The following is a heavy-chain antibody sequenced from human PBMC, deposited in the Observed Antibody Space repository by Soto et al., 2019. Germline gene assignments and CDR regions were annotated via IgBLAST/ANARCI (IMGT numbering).Heavy chain of an antibody. CDR2: INHSGST. V-gene: IGHV4-34*01. Sequence: KPSETLSLTCAVYGGSFSGYYWSWIRQPPGKGLEWIGEINHSGSTNYNPSLKSRVTISVDTSKNQFSLKLSSVTAADTAVYYCATTDSSGWNFDYWGQGTLVTVSS. CDR3: ATTDSSGWNFDY. CDR1: GGSFSGYY. J-gene: IGHJ4*02. D-gene: IGHD6-19*01.